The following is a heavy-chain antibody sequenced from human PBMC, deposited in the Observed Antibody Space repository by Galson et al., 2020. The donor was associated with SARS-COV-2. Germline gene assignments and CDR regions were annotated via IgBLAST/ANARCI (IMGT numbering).Heavy chain of an antibody. CDR1: GGSISNYY. CDR3: ARDNSDDSGDSHGFEL. CDR2: ISSIGYT. D-gene: IGHD3-22*01. V-gene: IGHV4-59*01. J-gene: IGHJ5*02. Sequence: ETSETLSLTCTVSGGSISNYYWSWIRQPPGKGLEWIGYISSIGYTNYNPSLKSRVTISVDTSKNQFSLKLRSVAATDTAVYYCARDNSDDSGDSHGFELWGQGTLVTVSS.